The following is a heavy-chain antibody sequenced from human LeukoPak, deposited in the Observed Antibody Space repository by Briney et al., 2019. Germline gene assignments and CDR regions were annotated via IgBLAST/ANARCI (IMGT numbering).Heavy chain of an antibody. J-gene: IGHJ4*02. CDR3: ASKTPWPRQKYFFDY. CDR1: GGTFSSYA. D-gene: IGHD4-23*01. CDR2: IIPIFGTA. Sequence: SVKVSCKASGGTFSSYAISWVRQAPGQGLEWMGGIIPIFGTANYAQKFQGRVTITTDESTSTAYLELSSLRSEDTAVYYCASKTPWPRQKYFFDYWRRGTLVTVSS. V-gene: IGHV1-69*05.